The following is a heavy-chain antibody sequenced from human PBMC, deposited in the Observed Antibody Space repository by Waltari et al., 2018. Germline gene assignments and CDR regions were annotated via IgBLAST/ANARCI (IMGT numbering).Heavy chain of an antibody. J-gene: IGHJ4*02. CDR3: AKDRVQYCSGGSCYGPFDY. Sequence: QVQLVESGGGMVQPGRSLRLSCAASGFTFSSYGMHWVRQAPGKGLEWEAVISYDGSNKYDANSVKGRFTISRDNSKNTLYLQMTSLRAEDTAVYYCAKDRVQYCSGGSCYGPFDYWGQGTLVTVSS. V-gene: IGHV3-30*18. D-gene: IGHD2-15*01. CDR1: GFTFSSYG. CDR2: ISYDGSNK.